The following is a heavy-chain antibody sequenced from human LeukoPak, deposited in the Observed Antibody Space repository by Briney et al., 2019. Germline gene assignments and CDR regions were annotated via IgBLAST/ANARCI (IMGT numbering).Heavy chain of an antibody. CDR2: IYSSGGT. V-gene: IGHV3-66*01. J-gene: IGHJ4*01. Sequence: GGSLRLSCAVSGFTIRDNDMTWVRQAPGKGLEWVSLIYSSGGTSYADSVKGRFTISKDNSKNTLYLQMNSLRAEDTAVYYCAKRPLSSCNWGLVTLVTVSS. CDR1: GFTIRDND. D-gene: IGHD5/OR15-5a*01. CDR3: AKRPLSSCN.